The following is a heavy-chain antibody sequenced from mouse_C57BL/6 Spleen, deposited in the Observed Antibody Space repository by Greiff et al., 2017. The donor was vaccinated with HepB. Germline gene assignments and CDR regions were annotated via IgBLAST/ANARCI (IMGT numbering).Heavy chain of an antibody. V-gene: IGHV5-17*01. Sequence: DVMLVESGGGLVKPGGSLKLSCAASGFTFSDYGMHWVRQAPEKGLEWVAYISSGSSTIYYADTVKGRFTISRDNAKNTLFLQMTSLRSEDTAMYYCARSHRGSSYYYAMDYWGQGTSVTVSS. D-gene: IGHD1-1*01. CDR3: ARSHRGSSYYYAMDY. CDR1: GFTFSDYG. J-gene: IGHJ4*01. CDR2: ISSGSSTI.